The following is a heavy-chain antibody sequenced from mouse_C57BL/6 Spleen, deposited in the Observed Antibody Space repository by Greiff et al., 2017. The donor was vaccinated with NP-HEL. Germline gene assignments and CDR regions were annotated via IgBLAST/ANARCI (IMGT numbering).Heavy chain of an antibody. D-gene: IGHD3-2*02. Sequence: EVQLQQSGPELVKPGASVKISCTASGFSFTDYYMNWVKQSPEKSLEWIGEINPSTGGTTYNPKFKAKATLTVDTSSSTAYMQLKGLTSEDSAVYYCARGEATAYWGQGTLVTVSS. J-gene: IGHJ3*01. CDR3: ARGEATAY. CDR2: INPSTGGT. CDR1: GFSFTDYY. V-gene: IGHV1-42*01.